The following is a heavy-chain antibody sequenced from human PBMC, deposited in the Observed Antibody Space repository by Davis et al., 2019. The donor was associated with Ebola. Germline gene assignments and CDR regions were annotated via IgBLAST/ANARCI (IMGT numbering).Heavy chain of an antibody. Sequence: MPSETLSLTCAVSGGSISSSNWWSWVRQPPGKGLEWIGEIYHSGSTNYNPSLKSRVTISVDKSKNQFSLKLSSVTAADTAVYYCARVLAAAGGIDYWGQGTLVTVSS. CDR2: IYHSGST. J-gene: IGHJ4*02. D-gene: IGHD6-13*01. CDR3: ARVLAAAGGIDY. V-gene: IGHV4-4*02. CDR1: GGSISSSNW.